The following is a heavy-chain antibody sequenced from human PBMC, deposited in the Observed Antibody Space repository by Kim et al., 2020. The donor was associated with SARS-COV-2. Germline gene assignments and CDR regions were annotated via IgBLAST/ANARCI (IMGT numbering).Heavy chain of an antibody. J-gene: IGHJ6*01. V-gene: IGHV4-59*13. Sequence: SETLSLTCTVSGGSISSYYWSWIRQPPGKGLEWIGYIYYSGSTNYNPSLKSRVTISVDTSKNQFSLKLSSVTAADTAVYYCARDRPSRATPRTYYYYGM. CDR3: ARDRPSRATPRTYYYYGM. CDR2: IYYSGST. D-gene: IGHD5-12*01. CDR1: GGSISSYY.